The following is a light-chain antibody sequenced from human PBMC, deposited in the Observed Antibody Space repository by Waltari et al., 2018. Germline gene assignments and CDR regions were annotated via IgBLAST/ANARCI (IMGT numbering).Light chain of an antibody. CDR3: QAWDSTAVV. CDR2: EDN. CDR1: KLGDNY. Sequence: SYELTQAPSVSVSPGQTSSLTCSGDKLGDNYVSWYQQKPGQSPVLVIYEDNKRPSGIPERFSGSNSGDTATLTISGTQAMDEADYYCQAWDSTAVVFGGGTKLTVL. V-gene: IGLV3-1*01. J-gene: IGLJ3*02.